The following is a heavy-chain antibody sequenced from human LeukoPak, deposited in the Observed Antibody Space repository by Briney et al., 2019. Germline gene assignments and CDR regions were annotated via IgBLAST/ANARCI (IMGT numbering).Heavy chain of an antibody. D-gene: IGHD6-19*01. V-gene: IGHV3-9*01. CDR2: ISWNSGSI. J-gene: IGHJ1*01. CDR1: GFTVSSNY. CDR3: AKDVEGVNSGLH. Sequence: GGSLRLSCAASGFTVSSNYMSWVRQAPGKGLEWVSGISWNSGSIGYADSVQGRFTISRDNAKNSLYLQMNSLRTEDTAFYYCAKDVEGVNSGLHWGQGTLVTVSS.